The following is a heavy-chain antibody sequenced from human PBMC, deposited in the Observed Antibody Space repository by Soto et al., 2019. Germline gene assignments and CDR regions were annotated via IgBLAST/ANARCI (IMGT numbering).Heavy chain of an antibody. CDR2: TRNKANSYTT. Sequence: EVQLVESGGGLVQPGGSLRLSCAASGFTFSDHYMDWVRQAPGKGLEWVGRTRNKANSYTTEYAASGKGRFTISRDDSKTSLYLQMNSLKTEDTAVYYCARRRYSGSYYDYWGQGTLVTVSS. D-gene: IGHD1-26*01. CDR3: ARRRYSGSYYDY. CDR1: GFTFSDHY. V-gene: IGHV3-72*01. J-gene: IGHJ4*02.